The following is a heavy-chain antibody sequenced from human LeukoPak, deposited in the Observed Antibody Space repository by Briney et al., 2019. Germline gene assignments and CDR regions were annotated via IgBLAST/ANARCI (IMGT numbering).Heavy chain of an antibody. J-gene: IGHJ5*02. V-gene: IGHV4-59*08. CDR1: GGSISNYY. D-gene: IGHD3-10*01. Sequence: SETLSLTCTVSGGSISNYYWSWIRQPPGKGLEWIGYIYYSGNTNYNPSLKSRVTISVDTSKNQFSLNLSSVAATDTAVYYCARLPLPGSGRWWFDPWGQGTLVTVSS. CDR2: IYYSGNT. CDR3: ARLPLPGSGRWWFDP.